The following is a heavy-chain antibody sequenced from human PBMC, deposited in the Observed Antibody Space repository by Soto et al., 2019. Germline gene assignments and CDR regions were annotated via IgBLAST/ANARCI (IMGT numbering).Heavy chain of an antibody. CDR2: IKSKTDGGTT. D-gene: IGHD3-22*01. Sequence: SLRLSCAASGFTFSNAWMSWVRQAPGKGLEWVGRIKSKTDGGTTDYAAPVKGRFTISRDDSKNTLYLQMNSLKTEDTAVYYCTTTVPSYYYDSSALDYWGQGTLVTVS. CDR3: TTTVPSYYYDSSALDY. CDR1: GFTFSNAW. J-gene: IGHJ4*02. V-gene: IGHV3-15*01.